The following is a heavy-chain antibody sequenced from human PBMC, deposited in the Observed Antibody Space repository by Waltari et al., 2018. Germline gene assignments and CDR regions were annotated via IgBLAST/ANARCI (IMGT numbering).Heavy chain of an antibody. CDR2: IRYDGSNK. CDR1: GFTFSSYG. CDR3: AKARSGGDCDY. J-gene: IGHJ4*02. D-gene: IGHD2-21*01. Sequence: QVQLVESGGGVVQPGGSLRLSCAASGFTFSSYGMHWVRQAPGKGLEWVAFIRYDGSNKYYADSVKDRFTISRDNSKNTLYLQMNSLRAEDTAVYYCAKARSGGDCDYWGQGTLVTVSS. V-gene: IGHV3-30*02.